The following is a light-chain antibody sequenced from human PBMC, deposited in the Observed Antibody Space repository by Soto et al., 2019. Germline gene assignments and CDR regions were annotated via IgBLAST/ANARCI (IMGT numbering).Light chain of an antibody. CDR1: QAIGSD. CDR3: LQYNTLPPT. V-gene: IGKV1-17*01. CDR2: AVT. Sequence: DVQMTQSPSPLAASIGDTVTISCRASQAIGSDLAWFQHRPGTAPKRLMFAVTSLQSGVPSRFSGGGSGTDFSLIISSLQPEDVATYFCLQYNTLPPTFGPGTKVEIK. J-gene: IGKJ1*01.